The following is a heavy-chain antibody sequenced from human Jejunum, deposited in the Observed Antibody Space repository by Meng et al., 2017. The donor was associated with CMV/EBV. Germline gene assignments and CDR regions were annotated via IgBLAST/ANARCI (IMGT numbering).Heavy chain of an antibody. J-gene: IGHJ4*02. D-gene: IGHD5-18*01. CDR1: VGSISTCC. Sequence: QAQLQASGPGLGKSPESLSISCTVSVGSISTCCWGWIRQPPGKGLEWIGYIYGGNTYYHPSLKSRATISVDTSKHQFSLSLTSVTAADTAVYYCARDLNHSYGYYFHYWGQGTLVTVSS. V-gene: IGHV4-59*01. CDR2: IYGGNT. CDR3: ARDLNHSYGYYFHY.